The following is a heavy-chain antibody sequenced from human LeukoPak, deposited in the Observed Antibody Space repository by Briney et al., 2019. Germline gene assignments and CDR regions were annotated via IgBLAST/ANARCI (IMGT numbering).Heavy chain of an antibody. Sequence: ASVKVSCKASGYTFTSYDINWVRQATGQGLEWMGWMNPNSGNTGYAQKFQGRVTMTRNTSISTAYMELSSLRSEDTAVYYCARKNSYGTRNYYYYGMDVWGQGTTVTVSS. D-gene: IGHD5-18*01. CDR2: MNPNSGNT. CDR3: ARKNSYGTRNYYYYGMDV. CDR1: GYTFTSYD. V-gene: IGHV1-8*01. J-gene: IGHJ6*02.